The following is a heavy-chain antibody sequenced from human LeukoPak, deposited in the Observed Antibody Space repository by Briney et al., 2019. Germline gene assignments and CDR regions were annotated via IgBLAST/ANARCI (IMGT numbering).Heavy chain of an antibody. V-gene: IGHV1-18*01. J-gene: IGHJ6*03. CDR2: ITTYNGKT. CDR1: GGTFSSYA. D-gene: IGHD1-26*01. CDR3: ARLGSPIYYYYIDV. Sequence: ASVKVSCKASGGTFSSYAISWVRQAPGQGLEWMGWITTYNGKTNYAQKLQGRVTMTTDTSTSTAYMELRSLRSDDTAVYYCARLGSPIYYYYIDVWGKGTTVTVSS.